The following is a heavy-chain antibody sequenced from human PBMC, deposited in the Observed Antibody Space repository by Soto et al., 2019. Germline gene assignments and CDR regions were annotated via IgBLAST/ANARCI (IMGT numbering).Heavy chain of an antibody. CDR3: ARPETSSRDGYNSLDY. CDR2: ISYDGSNK. Sequence: GGSLRLSCAASGFTFSSYAMHWVRQAPGKGLEWVAVISYDGSNKYYADSVKGRFTISRDNSKNTLYLQMNSLRAEDTAVYYCARPETSSRDGYNSLDYWGQGTLVTVSS. CDR1: GFTFSSYA. J-gene: IGHJ4*02. V-gene: IGHV3-30-3*01. D-gene: IGHD5-12*01.